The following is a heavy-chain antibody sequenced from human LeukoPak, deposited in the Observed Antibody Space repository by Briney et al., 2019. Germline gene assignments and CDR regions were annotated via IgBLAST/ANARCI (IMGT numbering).Heavy chain of an antibody. CDR1: GFTFSSYG. D-gene: IGHD1-7*01. CDR3: AKFGLELRFAYYYYMDV. CDR2: IRYDGSNK. V-gene: IGHV3-30*02. J-gene: IGHJ6*03. Sequence: GGSLRLSCAASGFTFSSYGMHWVRQAPGKGLEWVAFIRYDGSNKYYADSVKGRFTISRDNSKNTLYLQMNSLRAEDTAVYYCAKFGLELRFAYYYYMDVWGKGTTVTVSS.